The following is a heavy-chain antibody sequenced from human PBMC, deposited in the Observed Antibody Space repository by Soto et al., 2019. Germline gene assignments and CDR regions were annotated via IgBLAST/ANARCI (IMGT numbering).Heavy chain of an antibody. Sequence: GGSLRLSCAASGLTLSGYWMHWVCQAPGKAPVWVSRISSDGTVINYADFVKGRFTISRDNAKNTVYLQMNSLTDDDTAVYYCTKYLPVVVWGQGTLVTVSS. CDR3: TKYLPVVV. J-gene: IGHJ4*02. D-gene: IGHD3-9*01. CDR1: GLTLSGYW. CDR2: ISSDGTVI. V-gene: IGHV3-74*01.